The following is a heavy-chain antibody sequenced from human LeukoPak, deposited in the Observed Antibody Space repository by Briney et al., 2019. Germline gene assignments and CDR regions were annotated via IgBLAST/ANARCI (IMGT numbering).Heavy chain of an antibody. CDR3: ARDDVDTVVGNAFDI. CDR2: IIPIFGTA. Sequence: GASVKVSCKASGYTFTSYGISWVRQAPGQGLEWMGGIIPIFGTANYAQKFQGRVTITADKSTSTAYMELSSLRSEDTAVYYCARDDVDTVVGNAFDIWGQGTMVTVSS. J-gene: IGHJ3*02. V-gene: IGHV1-69*06. D-gene: IGHD5-18*01. CDR1: GYTFTSYG.